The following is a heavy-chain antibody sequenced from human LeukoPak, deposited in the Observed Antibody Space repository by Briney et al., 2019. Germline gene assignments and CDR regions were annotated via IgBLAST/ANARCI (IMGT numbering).Heavy chain of an antibody. Sequence: PSQTLSLTCAVSGGSISSGGYSWSWVRQPPGKGLEWIGYIYHSGSTYYNPSLKSRVTISVDRSKTQFSLKLSSVTAADTGVYYCAREVYYGSGSYYEGWFDPWGQGTLVTVSS. V-gene: IGHV4-30-2*01. J-gene: IGHJ5*02. D-gene: IGHD3-10*01. CDR2: IYHSGST. CDR3: AREVYYGSGSYYEGWFDP. CDR1: GGSISSGGYS.